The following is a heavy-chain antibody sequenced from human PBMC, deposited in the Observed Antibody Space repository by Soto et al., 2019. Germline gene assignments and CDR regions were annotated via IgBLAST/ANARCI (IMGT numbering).Heavy chain of an antibody. D-gene: IGHD5-12*01. CDR1: GFTVSSNY. J-gene: IGHJ3*02. CDR3: ALDGYNSGDHDAFDI. V-gene: IGHV3-53*01. CDR2: IYSGGST. Sequence: GGSLRLSCAASGFTVSSNYMSWVRQAPGKGLEWVSVIYSGGSTYYADSVKGRFNISRDNSKNTLYLQMNSLRAEDTAVYYCALDGYNSGDHDAFDIWGQGTMVTVSS.